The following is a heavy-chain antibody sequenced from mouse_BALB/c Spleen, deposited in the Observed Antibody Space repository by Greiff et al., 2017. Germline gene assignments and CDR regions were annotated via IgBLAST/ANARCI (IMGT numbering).Heavy chain of an antibody. Sequence: EVQLQQSGPELMKPGASVKISCKASGYSFTSYYMHWVKQSHGKSLEWIGYIDPFNGGTSYNQKFKGKATLTVDKSSSTAYMHLSSLTSEDSAVYYCARAYDGYGFDYWGQGTTLTVSS. CDR1: GYSFTSYY. CDR3: ARAYDGYGFDY. D-gene: IGHD2-3*01. V-gene: IGHV1-28*01. CDR2: IDPFNGGT. J-gene: IGHJ2*01.